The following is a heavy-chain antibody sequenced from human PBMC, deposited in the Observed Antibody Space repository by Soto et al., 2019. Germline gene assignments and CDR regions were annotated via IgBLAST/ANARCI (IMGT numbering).Heavy chain of an antibody. Sequence: QVQLVQSGAEVKKPGSSVKVSCKASGGTFSSYTISWVRQAPGQGLEWMGRIIPILGIANYAQKFQGRVTITADKSTSTAYMELSSLRSEDTAVYYCASCGGSCLTHWYFDLWGRGTLVTVSS. D-gene: IGHD2-15*01. CDR3: ASCGGSCLTHWYFDL. V-gene: IGHV1-69*02. CDR1: GGTFSSYT. J-gene: IGHJ2*01. CDR2: IIPILGIA.